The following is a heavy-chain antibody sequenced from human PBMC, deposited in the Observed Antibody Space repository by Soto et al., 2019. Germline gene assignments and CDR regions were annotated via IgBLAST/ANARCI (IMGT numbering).Heavy chain of an antibody. D-gene: IGHD2-15*01. CDR1: GYTFTGYY. J-gene: IGHJ6*02. CDR3: ARDLQPGGVAATHYYYGMDV. Sequence: GASVKVSCKASGYTFTGYYMHWVRQAPGQGLEWMGWINPNSGGTNYAQKFQGWVTMTRDTSISTAYMELSRLRSDDTAVYYCARDLQPGGVAATHYYYGMDVWGQGTTVTVSS. V-gene: IGHV1-2*04. CDR2: INPNSGGT.